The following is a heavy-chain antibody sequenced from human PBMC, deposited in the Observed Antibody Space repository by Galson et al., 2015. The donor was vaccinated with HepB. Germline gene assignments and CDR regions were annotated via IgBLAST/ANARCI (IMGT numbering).Heavy chain of an antibody. Sequence: SVKVSCKASGYTFTSYGISWVRQAPGQGLEWMGWISAYNGNTNYAQKLQGRVTMTTDASTSTAYMELRSLRSDDTAVYYCARDEGGYSLAPFDYWGQGTLVTVSS. J-gene: IGHJ4*02. D-gene: IGHD3-22*01. CDR3: ARDEGGYSLAPFDY. V-gene: IGHV1-18*01. CDR2: ISAYNGNT. CDR1: GYTFTSYG.